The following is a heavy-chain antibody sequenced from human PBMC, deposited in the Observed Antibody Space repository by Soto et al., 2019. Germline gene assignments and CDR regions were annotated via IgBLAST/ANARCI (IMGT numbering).Heavy chain of an antibody. CDR3: GRFRRSSSSRANWFAP. V-gene: IGHV4-59*12. Sequence: SETLSLTCTVSGGSISSYYWSWIRQPPGKGLEWIGYIYYSGSTNYNPSLKSRVTISVDTSKNQFSLKLSSVTAADTAVYYCGRFRRSSSSRANWFAPGGQGTLVPVSS. CDR1: GGSISSYY. J-gene: IGHJ5*02. CDR2: IYYSGST. D-gene: IGHD6-13*01.